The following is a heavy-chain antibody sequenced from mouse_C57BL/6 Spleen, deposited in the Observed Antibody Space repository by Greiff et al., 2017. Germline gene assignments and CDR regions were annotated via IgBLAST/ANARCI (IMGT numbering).Heavy chain of an antibody. CDR1: GYSITSDY. V-gene: IGHV3-8*01. CDR2: ISYSGST. D-gene: IGHD1-1*01. CDR3: ARAPYYYGSSYVSYAMDY. Sequence: EVKLVESGPGLAKPSQTLSLTCSVTGYSITSDYWNWIRKFPGNKLEYMGYISYSGSTYYNPSLKSRISITRDTSKNQYYLQLNSVTTEDTATYYCARAPYYYGSSYVSYAMDYWGQGTSVTVSS. J-gene: IGHJ4*01.